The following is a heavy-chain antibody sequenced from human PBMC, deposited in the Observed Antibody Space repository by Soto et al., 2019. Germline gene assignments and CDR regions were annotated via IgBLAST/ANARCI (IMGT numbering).Heavy chain of an antibody. D-gene: IGHD4-4*01. CDR2: TRSKSQSYAT. Sequence: PGGSLRLSCAASGFSFSESAIHWVRQASGKGLEWVGRTRSKSQSYATAFAASVKGRFTISRDDSKNTVYLQMNSLRIEDTAVYYCTRHTVDYLGQGTLVTV. CDR1: GFSFSESA. CDR3: TRHTVDY. V-gene: IGHV3-73*01. J-gene: IGHJ4*02.